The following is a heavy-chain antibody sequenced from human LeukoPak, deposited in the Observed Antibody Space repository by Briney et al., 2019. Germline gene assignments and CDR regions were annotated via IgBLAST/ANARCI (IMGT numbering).Heavy chain of an antibody. CDR3: ATLIAAAGNSGDY. CDR2: IRYDASNR. CDR1: GFTFSSYG. J-gene: IGHJ4*02. V-gene: IGHV3-30*02. D-gene: IGHD6-13*01. Sequence: PGGSLRLSCAASGFTFSSYGMHWVRQAPGKGLEWVAFIRYDASNRYYADSVKGRFTISRDNSKNTLYLQMNSLRAEDTAVYYCATLIAAAGNSGDYWGQGTLVTVSS.